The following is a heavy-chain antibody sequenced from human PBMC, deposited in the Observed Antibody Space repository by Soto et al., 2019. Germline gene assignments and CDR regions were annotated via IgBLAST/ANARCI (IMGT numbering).Heavy chain of an antibody. CDR3: AKGGSSSWYPEYFQH. J-gene: IGHJ1*01. D-gene: IGHD6-13*01. CDR2: ISGSGGST. V-gene: IGHV3-23*01. Sequence: GGSLRLSCAASGFTFSSYAMSWVRQAPGKGLEWVSAISGSGGSTYYADSVKGRCSISRDNSKNTLYLQMNSLRAEDEAVYYCAKGGSSSWYPEYFQHWGQGTLVTVSS. CDR1: GFTFSSYA.